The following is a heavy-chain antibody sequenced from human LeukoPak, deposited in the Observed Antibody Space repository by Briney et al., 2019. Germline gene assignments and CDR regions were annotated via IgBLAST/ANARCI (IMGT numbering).Heavy chain of an antibody. Sequence: SSETLSLTCTVSGGSISSYYWSWIRQPPGKGLEWIGYIYYSGSTNYNPSLKSRVTISVDTSKHQFSLKLSSVTAADTAVYYCARTYSGSPGDYWGQGTLVTVSP. D-gene: IGHD1-26*01. V-gene: IGHV4-59*01. CDR2: IYYSGST. CDR3: ARTYSGSPGDY. J-gene: IGHJ4*02. CDR1: GGSISSYY.